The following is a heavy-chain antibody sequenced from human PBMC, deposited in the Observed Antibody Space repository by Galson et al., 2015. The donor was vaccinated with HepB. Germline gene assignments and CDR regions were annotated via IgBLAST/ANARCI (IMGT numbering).Heavy chain of an antibody. CDR2: IYTGGRT. D-gene: IGHD3-10*01. J-gene: IGHJ4*02. CDR1: GFTVSSNY. CDR3: ARAKEGRGYLDY. V-gene: IGHV3-53*01. Sequence: SLRLSCAASGFTVSSNYMSWVRQAPGKGLEWVSLIYTGGRTYYADSVKGRFTISRDNSKNTLYLQMNSLRAEDTAVYYCARAKEGRGYLDYWGQGTLVTVSS.